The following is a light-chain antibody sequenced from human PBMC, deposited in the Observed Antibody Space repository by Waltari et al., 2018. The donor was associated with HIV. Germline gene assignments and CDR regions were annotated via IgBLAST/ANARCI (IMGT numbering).Light chain of an antibody. CDR3: AAWDDSLSGLVV. V-gene: IGLV1-44*01. CDR2: STN. Sequence: QTVLTQPPSASGTPGQRVTISCSGSSSNIGSNTVNWYQQLPGTAPRLLIYSTNQRPSGVPDRFAGSKSGTSASLAISGLQSEDEADYYCAAWDDSLSGLVVFGGGTKLTVL. J-gene: IGLJ2*01. CDR1: SSNIGSNT.